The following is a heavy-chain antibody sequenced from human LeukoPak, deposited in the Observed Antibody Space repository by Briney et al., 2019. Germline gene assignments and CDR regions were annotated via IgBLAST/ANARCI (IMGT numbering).Heavy chain of an antibody. CDR1: GYSISSGYN. D-gene: IGHD3-10*01. J-gene: IGHJ4*02. CDR2: IHHSGST. CDR3: ARQVYYGSGSYWVDY. V-gene: IGHV4-38-2*01. Sequence: SETLSLTCAVYGYSISSGYNWGWIRQPPGKGLEWIGSIHHSGSTYYNPSLKSRVTISVDTSKNQFSLKLSSVTAADTAVYYCARQVYYGSGSYWVDYWGQGTLVTVSS.